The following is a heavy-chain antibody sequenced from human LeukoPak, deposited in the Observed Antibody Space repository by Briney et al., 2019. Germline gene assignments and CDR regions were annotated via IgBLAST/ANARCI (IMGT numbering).Heavy chain of an antibody. Sequence: SSETLSLTCSVSGVSISAYYWSWIRQPAGKGLEWIGRIYPGESIYASENTNYNPSLKSRVSMSGDTSKNQVSLKLRSVTAADTAVYYCARDPTTVTTIFDSWGQGTLVTVSS. CDR2: IYPGESIYASENT. J-gene: IGHJ4*02. V-gene: IGHV4-4*07. CDR1: GVSISAYY. CDR3: ARDPTTVTTIFDS. D-gene: IGHD4-17*01.